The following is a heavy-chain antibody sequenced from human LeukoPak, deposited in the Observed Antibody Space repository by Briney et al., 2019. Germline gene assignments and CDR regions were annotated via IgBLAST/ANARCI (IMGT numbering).Heavy chain of an antibody. CDR1: RGSFFGYQ. CDR3: ARVTIAGTTWDYFDY. D-gene: IGHD1-7*01. V-gene: IGHV4-34*01. Sequence: PSETLSLTCVVHRGSFFGYQWRWIRQPPGKGLEWVGESSHSGSANYNPSLKSRVTISVEKYKNKFSLKLNFVTAADTAVYYCARVTIAGTTWDYFDYWGQGSLVTVSS. CDR2: SSHSGSA. J-gene: IGHJ4*02.